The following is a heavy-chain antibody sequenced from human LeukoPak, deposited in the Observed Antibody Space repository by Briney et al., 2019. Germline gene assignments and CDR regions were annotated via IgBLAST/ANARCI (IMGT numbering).Heavy chain of an antibody. CDR3: ARGGYGFGELLTADAFDI. J-gene: IGHJ3*02. Sequence: GASVKVSCKASGYTFTGYYMHWVRQAPGQGLEWMGWINPNSGGTNYAQKFQGRVTMTRDTSISTAYMELSRLRSDDTAVYYCARGGYGFGELLTADAFDIWGQGTMVTVSS. V-gene: IGHV1-2*02. CDR1: GYTFTGYY. CDR2: INPNSGGT. D-gene: IGHD3-10*01.